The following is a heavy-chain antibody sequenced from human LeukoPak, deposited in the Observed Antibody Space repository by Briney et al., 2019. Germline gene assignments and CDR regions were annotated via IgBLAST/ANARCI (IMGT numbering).Heavy chain of an antibody. Sequence: SETLSLTCTVSGGSVSRGSYYWSWTRQPPGKGLEWIGCIHHSGTTNYSPSLKSRVTISVDMSKNQFFLNLTSVTAADTAVYYCARGRLGATYWGQGTLVTVSS. CDR1: GGSVSRGSYY. D-gene: IGHD1-26*01. CDR3: ARGRLGATY. V-gene: IGHV4-61*01. J-gene: IGHJ4*02. CDR2: IHHSGTT.